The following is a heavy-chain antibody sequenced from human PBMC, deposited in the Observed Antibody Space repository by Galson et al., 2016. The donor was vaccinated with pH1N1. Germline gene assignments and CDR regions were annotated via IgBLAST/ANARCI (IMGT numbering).Heavy chain of an antibody. CDR1: GFTFGTYG. J-gene: IGHJ4*02. CDR3: AKDLCSGASCYPVWEVRDFDY. V-gene: IGHV3-23*01. D-gene: IGHD2-2*01. Sequence: SLRLSCAASGFTFGTYGMSWVRQAPGKGLEWVSSISRADDTYYADSVKGRFTISRDNSKNSLFLQMSSLRADDTALYYCAKDLCSGASCYPVWEVRDFDYWGQGTLVTVSS. CDR2: ISRADDT.